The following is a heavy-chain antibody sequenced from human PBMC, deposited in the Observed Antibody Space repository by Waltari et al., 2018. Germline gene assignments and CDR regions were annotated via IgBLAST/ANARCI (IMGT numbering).Heavy chain of an antibody. Sequence: QVQLQQWGAGLLKPSETLSLTCAVYGGSFSGYYWSWIRQPPGKGLEWIGEINHSGSTNYNPSLKSRVTISVDTSKNQFSLKLSSVTAADTAVYYCARSLTPHGGAMGKNWFDPWGQGTLVTVSS. D-gene: IGHD3-16*01. CDR2: INHSGST. CDR3: ARSLTPHGGAMGKNWFDP. V-gene: IGHV4-34*01. J-gene: IGHJ5*02. CDR1: GGSFSGYY.